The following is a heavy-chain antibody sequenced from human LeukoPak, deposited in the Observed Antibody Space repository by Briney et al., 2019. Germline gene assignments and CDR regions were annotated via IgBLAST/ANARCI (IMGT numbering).Heavy chain of an antibody. CDR2: ISADGSVT. CDR1: GFTFSWYW. D-gene: IGHD2-15*01. V-gene: IGHV3-74*01. CDR3: ATAGGDGSRMGFDP. Sequence: GVSLRLSCADSGFTFSWYWMHWVRQTPGKGLVWVSCISADGSVTRYADSVKGRFTISRDNTKSTLYLQMHSLRAEDTAVYYCATAGGDGSRMGFDPWGQGTLVTVSS. J-gene: IGHJ5*02.